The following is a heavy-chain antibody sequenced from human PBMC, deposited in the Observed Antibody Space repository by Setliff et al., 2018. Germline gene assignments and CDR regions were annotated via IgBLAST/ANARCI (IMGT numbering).Heavy chain of an antibody. Sequence: LTCTVSGGSISSSGYYWGWIRQPPGKGLEWIGSIYYSGSTYYNPSLESRVTISVDTSKNQFSLKLSSVTAADTAVYYCARAAGYSSSWYHYYYGMDVWGQGTTVTVSS. V-gene: IGHV4-39*01. CDR2: IYYSGST. CDR3: ARAAGYSSSWYHYYYGMDV. D-gene: IGHD6-13*01. CDR1: GGSISSSGYY. J-gene: IGHJ6*02.